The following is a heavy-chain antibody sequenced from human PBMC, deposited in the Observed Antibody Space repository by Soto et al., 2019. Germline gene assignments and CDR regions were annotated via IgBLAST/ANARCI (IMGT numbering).Heavy chain of an antibody. CDR2: MNPNSGNT. D-gene: IGHD3-3*01. V-gene: IGHV1-8*01. J-gene: IGHJ4*02. CDR3: ARREWTLRRAIDY. CDR1: GYTFTSYD. Sequence: GSVKVSCKASGYTFTSYDINWVRQATGQGLEWMGWMNPNSGNTGYAQKFQGRVTMTRNTSISTAYMELSSLRSEDTAVYYCARREWTLRRAIDYWGQGTLVTVSS.